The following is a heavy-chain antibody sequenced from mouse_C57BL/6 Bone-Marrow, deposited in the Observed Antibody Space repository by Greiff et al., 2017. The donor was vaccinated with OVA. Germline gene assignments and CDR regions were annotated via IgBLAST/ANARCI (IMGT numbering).Heavy chain of an antibody. Sequence: QVQLQQSGPELVKPGASVKISCKASGYAFSSSWMNWVKQRPGQGLEWIGRIYPGDGDTNYNGKFKGKATLTADKSSSTAYMQLSSLTSEDSAVYLCARKRNYYGSTYWYFDVWGTGTTVTVSS. CDR2: IYPGDGDT. D-gene: IGHD1-1*01. CDR1: GYAFSSSW. J-gene: IGHJ1*03. V-gene: IGHV1-82*01. CDR3: ARKRNYYGSTYWYFDV.